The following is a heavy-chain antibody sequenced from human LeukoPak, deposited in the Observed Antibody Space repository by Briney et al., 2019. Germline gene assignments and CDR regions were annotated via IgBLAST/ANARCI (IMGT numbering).Heavy chain of an antibody. V-gene: IGHV3-30*02. CDR2: IRYDGSNK. CDR1: GFTFSSYG. J-gene: IGHJ4*02. Sequence: LSGGSLRLSCAASGFTFSSYGMHWVRQAPGKGLEWVAFIRYDGSNKYYADSVKGRFTISRDNSKNTLYLQMSSLRAEDTAVYYCAKDLLRSIYGSGSYPFDYWGQGTLVTVSS. CDR3: AKDLLRSIYGSGSYPFDY. D-gene: IGHD3-10*01.